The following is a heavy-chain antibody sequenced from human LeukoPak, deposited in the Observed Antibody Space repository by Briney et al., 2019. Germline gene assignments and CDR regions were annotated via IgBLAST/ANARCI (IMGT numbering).Heavy chain of an antibody. CDR1: GGSISSSSYY. V-gene: IGHV4-39*01. J-gene: IGHJ4*02. CDR2: IYYSGST. D-gene: IGHD6-6*01. Sequence: SETPSLTCTVSGGSISSSSYYWGWIRQPPGKGLEWIGSIYYSGSTYYNPSLKSRVTISVDTSKNQFSLKLSSVTAADTAVYYCARPDSSSSLLGYWGQGTPVTVSS. CDR3: ARPDSSSSLLGY.